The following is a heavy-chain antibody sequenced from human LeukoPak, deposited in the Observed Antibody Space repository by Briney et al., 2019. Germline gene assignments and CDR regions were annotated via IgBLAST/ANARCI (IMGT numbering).Heavy chain of an antibody. CDR3: ARSYGSGSYPYAGPDY. CDR2: IYYSGST. CDR1: GGSISSSSYY. V-gene: IGHV4-39*01. Sequence: SETLSLTCTVSGGSISSSSYYWGWIRQPPGKGLEWIGSIYYSGSTYYNPSLRSRVTISVDTSKNQFSLKLSSVTAADTAVYYCARSYGSGSYPYAGPDYWGQGTLVTVSS. D-gene: IGHD3-10*01. J-gene: IGHJ4*02.